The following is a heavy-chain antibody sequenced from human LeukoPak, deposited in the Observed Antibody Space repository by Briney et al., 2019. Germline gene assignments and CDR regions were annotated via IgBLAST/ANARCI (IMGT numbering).Heavy chain of an antibody. Sequence: PGRSLRLSCAASGFTFRNYAVHWVRQAPGKGLEWVSVISYDGGSKYYPDSVRGRFTISRDNSKNTLYLQMNSLRDEDTAVYYCARDGGMLGFDPWGQGTLVTVSS. CDR2: ISYDGGSK. CDR1: GFTFRNYA. D-gene: IGHD2-15*01. J-gene: IGHJ5*02. V-gene: IGHV3-30-3*01. CDR3: ARDGGMLGFDP.